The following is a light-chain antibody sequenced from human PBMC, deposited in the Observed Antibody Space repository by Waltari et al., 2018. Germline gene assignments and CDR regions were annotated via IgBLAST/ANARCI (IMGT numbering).Light chain of an antibody. CDR2: AAS. CDR1: QSVSKN. Sequence: DIQMTQSPSSLSASVGDRVTITCRASQSVSKNLNWYQQKPGKPPNLLIYAASSLQSGIPSRFSGRGSGTDFTLTISSLQPEDFANYYCQQSYSIPWTFCQGTKVEMK. V-gene: IGKV1-39*01. CDR3: QQSYSIPWT. J-gene: IGKJ1*01.